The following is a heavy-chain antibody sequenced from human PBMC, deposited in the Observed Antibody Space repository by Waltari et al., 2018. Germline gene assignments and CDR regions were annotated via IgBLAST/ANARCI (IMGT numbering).Heavy chain of an antibody. Sequence: QITLKESGPGLVKPTETLTLTCTFSGFSLTTNGLGVGWVRQPPGTALEWLALIYWDGDKRYNPSLQSRLTITKDTSKNQVVLTMTNMGPLDTATYYCARSTIDGKNFWGQGILVPVSS. J-gene: IGHJ4*02. CDR1: GFSLTTNGLG. V-gene: IGHV2-5*02. D-gene: IGHD1-26*01. CDR3: ARSTIDGKNF. CDR2: IYWDGDK.